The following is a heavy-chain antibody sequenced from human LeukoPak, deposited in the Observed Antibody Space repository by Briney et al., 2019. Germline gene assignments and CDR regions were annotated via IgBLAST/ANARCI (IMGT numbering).Heavy chain of an antibody. J-gene: IGHJ4*02. CDR3: ARIEVSGHGFDV. Sequence: GRSLRLSCTTSGFTFGDYAVTWVRQAPGKGLEWVCFMRSKAFGGATEYAASVKGRFTISRDDSKSIAHLQMNSLRTEDTAMYYCARIEVSGHGFDVWGQGALVTVSP. CDR1: GFTFGDYA. CDR2: MRSKAFGGAT. D-gene: IGHD3-10*01. V-gene: IGHV3-49*04.